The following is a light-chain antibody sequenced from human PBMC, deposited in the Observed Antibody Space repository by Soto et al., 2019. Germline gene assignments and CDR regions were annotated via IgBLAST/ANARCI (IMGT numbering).Light chain of an antibody. CDR2: AAS. CDR3: QQYGSSSYT. V-gene: IGKV3-20*01. CDR1: QSISSSY. J-gene: IGKJ2*01. Sequence: EIVLTQSPCTLSMSPGERATLSCRASQSISSSYLAWYQQKPGQAPRLLIYAASSRATGIPDRFSGSGSGTDFTLTISRLEPEDFAVYYCQQYGSSSYTFGQGTQFEIK.